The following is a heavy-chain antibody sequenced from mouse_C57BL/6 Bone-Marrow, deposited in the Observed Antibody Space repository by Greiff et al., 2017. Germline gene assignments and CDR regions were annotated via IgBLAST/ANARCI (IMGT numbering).Heavy chain of an antibody. CDR3: ARESPYYYGSSYYYAMDY. CDR1: GYTFTDYY. J-gene: IGHJ4*01. V-gene: IGHV1-75*01. Sequence: QVQLQQSGPELVKPGASVKISCKASGYTFTDYYINWVKQRPGQGLEWIGWIFPGSGSTYYNEKFKGKATLTVDKSSRTAYMLLSSLTSEDSAVYFCARESPYYYGSSYYYAMDYWGQGTSVTVSS. CDR2: IFPGSGST. D-gene: IGHD1-1*01.